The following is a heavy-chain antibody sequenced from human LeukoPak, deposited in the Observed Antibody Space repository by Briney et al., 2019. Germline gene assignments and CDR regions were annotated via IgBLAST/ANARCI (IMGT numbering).Heavy chain of an antibody. V-gene: IGHV1-69*06. Sequence: RASVTVSCKASGGTFSSYAISWVRQAPGQGLEWMGGIIPIFGTANYAQKFQGRVTISADKSTSPAYMELSSLRSEDTAVYYCARDFLEGSSWCFDPWGQGTLVTVSS. CDR2: IIPIFGTA. J-gene: IGHJ5*02. D-gene: IGHD6-13*01. CDR3: ARDFLEGSSWCFDP. CDR1: GGTFSSYA.